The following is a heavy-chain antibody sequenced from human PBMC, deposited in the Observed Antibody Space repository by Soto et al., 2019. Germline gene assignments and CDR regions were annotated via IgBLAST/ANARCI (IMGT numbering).Heavy chain of an antibody. CDR2: VSYGGTTK. D-gene: IGHD2-21*02. Sequence: QVQLVQSGGGVGQPGRSLRLSCVASGFTFSSFAMHWVRQAPGKGLEWVGGVSYGGTTKFYSGSVKGRFTMSRDNSKNSLYLEMDGPRPEDTAIYYVGRDPCSDCFACYVDLWCQGPLLTVSS. V-gene: IGHV3-30-3*01. J-gene: IGHJ2*01. CDR3: GRDPCSDCFACYVDL. CDR1: GFTFSSFA.